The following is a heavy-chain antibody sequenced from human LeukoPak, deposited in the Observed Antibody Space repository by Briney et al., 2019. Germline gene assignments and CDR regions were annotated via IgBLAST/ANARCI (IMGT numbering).Heavy chain of an antibody. J-gene: IGHJ3*02. V-gene: IGHV1-24*01. Sequence: ASVKVSCKVSGYTLTELSMHWVRQAPGKGLEWMGGFDPEDGETIYAQKFQGRVTMTEDTSTDTAYMELSSLRSEDTAVYYCATDFGAHCTNGACYTNDAFDIWGQGTMVTVSS. CDR3: ATDFGAHCTNGACYTNDAFDI. D-gene: IGHD2-8*01. CDR2: FDPEDGET. CDR1: GYTLTELS.